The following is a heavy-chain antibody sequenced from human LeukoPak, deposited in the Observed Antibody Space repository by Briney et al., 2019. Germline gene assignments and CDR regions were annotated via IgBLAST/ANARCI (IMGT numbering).Heavy chain of an antibody. D-gene: IGHD3-22*01. J-gene: IGHJ4*02. V-gene: IGHV3-7*01. CDR2: IKQDGSEK. Sequence: GGPLRLSCAASGFTYSSYWMSWLREAPGKGLEWVANIKQDGSEKYYVVSVKGRYTISRDNAKNSLYLQMNSLRAEDTAVYYCARDALITMILPQTSGFDYWGQGTLVTVFS. CDR3: ARDALITMILPQTSGFDY. CDR1: GFTYSSYW.